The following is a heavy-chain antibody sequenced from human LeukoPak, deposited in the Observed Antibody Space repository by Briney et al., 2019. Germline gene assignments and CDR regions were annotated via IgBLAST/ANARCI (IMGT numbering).Heavy chain of an antibody. CDR2: INTDGTNT. D-gene: IGHD3-10*01. J-gene: IGHJ6*02. CDR3: ARDKWIGTYLHYYYGMDV. V-gene: IGHV3-74*01. Sequence: GGSLRLSCAASGFTFSSHWMHWVRQAPGKGLVWVSRINTDGTNTTYADSGKGRFTISRDNAKSTLYLQMNSLRAEDTAVYYCARDKWIGTYLHYYYGMDVWGQGTTVTVSS. CDR1: GFTFSSHW.